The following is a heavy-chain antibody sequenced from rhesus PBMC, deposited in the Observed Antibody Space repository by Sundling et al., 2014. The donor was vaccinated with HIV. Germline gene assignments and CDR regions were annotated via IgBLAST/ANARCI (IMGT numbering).Heavy chain of an antibody. Sequence: QLQLQESGPGLVKPSETLSVTCAVSGGSISSSYWSWIRQPPGKGLEWIGSIYGNSASTYYNSSLKNRVTISKDASKNQFSLKLSSVTASDTAVYYCARGRKYYSGDYFFDYWGQGVLVTVSS. V-gene: IGHV4-81*01. CDR2: IYGNSAST. CDR3: ARGRKYYSGDYFFDY. D-gene: IGHD3-28*01. J-gene: IGHJ4*01. CDR1: GGSISSSY.